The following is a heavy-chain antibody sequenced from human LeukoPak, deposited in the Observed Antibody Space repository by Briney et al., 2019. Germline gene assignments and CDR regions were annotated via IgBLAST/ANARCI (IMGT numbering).Heavy chain of an antibody. CDR1: GGSFSGYY. CDR3: ARVFGYSYGYTRFDY. Sequence: PSETLSLTCAVYGGSFSGYYWSWIRQPPGKGLEWIGEINHSGSTNYNPSLKSRVTISVDTSNNQFSLKLSSVTAADTAVYYCARVFGYSYGYTRFDYWGQGTLVTVSS. D-gene: IGHD5-18*01. CDR2: INHSGST. J-gene: IGHJ4*02. V-gene: IGHV4-34*01.